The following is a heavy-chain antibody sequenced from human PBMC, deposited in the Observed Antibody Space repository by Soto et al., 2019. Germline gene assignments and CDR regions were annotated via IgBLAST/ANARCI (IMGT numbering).Heavy chain of an antibody. V-gene: IGHV3-21*01. D-gene: IGHD2-15*01. CDR1: GFTFSSYS. Sequence: EVQLVESGGGLVKPGGSLRLSCAASGFTFSSYSMNWVRQAPGKGLEWVSSISSSSSYIYYADSVKGRFTISRDNAKNSLYLQMNSLRAEDTAVYYCERGGYCSGGSCSPLFYYYYGMDVWGRGTTVTVSS. J-gene: IGHJ6*02. CDR3: ERGGYCSGGSCSPLFYYYYGMDV. CDR2: ISSSSSYI.